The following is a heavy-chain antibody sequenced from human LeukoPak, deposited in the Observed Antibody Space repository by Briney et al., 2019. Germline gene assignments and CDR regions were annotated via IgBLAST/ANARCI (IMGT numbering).Heavy chain of an antibody. V-gene: IGHV3-9*01. Sequence: PGRSLRLSCAASGFTFDDYAMHWVRQAPGKGLEWVSGISWNSGSIGYADSVKGRFTISRDNAKNSLYLQMNSLRAEDTAVYYCASLGLKPSWGQGTLVTVSS. CDR1: GFTFDDYA. J-gene: IGHJ4*02. CDR3: ASLGLKPS. CDR2: ISWNSGSI. D-gene: IGHD3-16*01.